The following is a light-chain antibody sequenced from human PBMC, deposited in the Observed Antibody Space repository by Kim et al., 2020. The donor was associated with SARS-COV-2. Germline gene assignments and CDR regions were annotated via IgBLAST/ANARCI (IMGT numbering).Light chain of an antibody. CDR3: SSYAGTNNFYV. CDR1: GGGGCGF. V-gene: IGLV2-8*01. J-gene: IGLJ1*01. Sequence: GGGGCGFGCGHQQRPGEAPKVSIDGVNGGPSGVPKRFSGSKSGNTASLTVSGLQAEDEADYYCSSYAGTNNFYVFGTGTKVTVL. CDR2: GVN.